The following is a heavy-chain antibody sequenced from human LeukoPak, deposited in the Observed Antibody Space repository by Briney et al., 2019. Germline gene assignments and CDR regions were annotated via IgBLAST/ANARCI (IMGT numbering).Heavy chain of an antibody. CDR2: ISSSGSTI. CDR1: GFTFSDYY. V-gene: IGHV3-11*01. Sequence: GGSLRLSCAASGFTFSDYYMSWIRQAPGKGLEWVSYISSSGSTIYYADSVKGRFTTSRDNAKNSLYLQMNSLRAEDTAVYYCARLGGSSHYYYYMDVWGKGTTVTVSS. D-gene: IGHD1-26*01. CDR3: ARLGGSSHYYYYMDV. J-gene: IGHJ6*03.